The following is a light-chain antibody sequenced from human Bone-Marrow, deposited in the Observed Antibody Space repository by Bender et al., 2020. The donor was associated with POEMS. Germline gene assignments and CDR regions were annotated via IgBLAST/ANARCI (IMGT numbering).Light chain of an antibody. J-gene: IGLJ2*01. CDR3: QSWGRDTAV. CDR1: KLGEEY. Sequence: SYELTQPPSVSVSPGQTATITCSGEKLGEEYACWYQQKPGQSPVVVIYQDTKRPSGIPERFSGSTAGNKASLTISGTQTMDEADYYSQSWGRDTAVFGGGTKLTVL. V-gene: IGLV3-1*01. CDR2: QDT.